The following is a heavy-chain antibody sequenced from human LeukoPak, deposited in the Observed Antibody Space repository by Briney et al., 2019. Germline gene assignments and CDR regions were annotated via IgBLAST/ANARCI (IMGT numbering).Heavy chain of an antibody. CDR1: EFTFSSYA. CDR2: ISYDGSNK. D-gene: IGHD3-10*01. CDR3: ARDAHTYYYGSGSYFPVFYFDY. Sequence: GGSLRLSCTASEFTFSSYAMSWVRQAPGKGLESVAVISYDGSNKYYADSVKGRFTISRDNSKNTLYLQMNSLRAEDTAVYYCARDAHTYYYGSGSYFPVFYFDYWGQGTLVTVSS. V-gene: IGHV3-30*01. J-gene: IGHJ4*02.